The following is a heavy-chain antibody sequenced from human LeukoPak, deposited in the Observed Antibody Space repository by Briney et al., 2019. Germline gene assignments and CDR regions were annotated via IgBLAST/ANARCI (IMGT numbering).Heavy chain of an antibody. Sequence: PGGSLRLSCAASGFTFSSYWMNWARQAPGKGLEWVSFISGTGSSTYYADSVKGRFTISRDNSKNTLYLQLNSLRVEDTAVYYCAILAEGDTSVVPGYWGQGTLVTVSS. V-gene: IGHV3-23*01. D-gene: IGHD5-18*01. CDR3: AILAEGDTSVVPGY. J-gene: IGHJ4*02. CDR1: GFTFSSYW. CDR2: ISGTGSST.